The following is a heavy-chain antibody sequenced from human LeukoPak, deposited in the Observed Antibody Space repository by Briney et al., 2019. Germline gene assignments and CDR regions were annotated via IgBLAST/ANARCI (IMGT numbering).Heavy chain of an antibody. CDR2: IDPSDSYT. CDR1: GYSFTSYW. J-gene: IGHJ6*02. CDR3: ARQGYFDWSPFAYGMDV. D-gene: IGHD3-9*01. Sequence: AGESLKISCKGSGYSFTSYWISWVRQMPGKGLEWMGRIDPSDSYTNYSPSFQGHVTISADKSISTAYLQWSSLKASDTAMYYCARQGYFDWSPFAYGMDVWGQGTTVTVSS. V-gene: IGHV5-10-1*01.